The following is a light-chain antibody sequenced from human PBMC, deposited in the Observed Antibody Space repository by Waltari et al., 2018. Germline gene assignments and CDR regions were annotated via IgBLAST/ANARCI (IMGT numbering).Light chain of an antibody. V-gene: IGLV1-44*01. CDR1: KSNIGSNF. CDR3: STWDDTLDGAV. J-gene: IGLJ3*02. Sequence: VLIQPPSVSGTPGQTVTISCSGTKSNIGSNFLAWYHQVPGAAPKFHLPPDISRPSGVPVRFSGSRSGSSASLTISGLQSADEADYYCSTWDDTLDGAVFGAGTKVTVL. CDR2: PDI.